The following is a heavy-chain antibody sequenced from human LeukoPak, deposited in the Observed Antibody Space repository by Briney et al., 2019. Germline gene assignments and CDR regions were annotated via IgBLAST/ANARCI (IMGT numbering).Heavy chain of an antibody. CDR3: ASSGSYRFDY. Sequence: GGSLRLSCAASGFTFSSYSMNWVRQAPGKGLEWVSHITASATAMFYADSVKGRFTISRDNAKNSLYLQMNSLRDEDTAVYYCASSGSYRFDYWGQGTLVTVSS. CDR1: GFTFSSYS. CDR2: ITASATAM. J-gene: IGHJ4*02. D-gene: IGHD1-26*01. V-gene: IGHV3-48*02.